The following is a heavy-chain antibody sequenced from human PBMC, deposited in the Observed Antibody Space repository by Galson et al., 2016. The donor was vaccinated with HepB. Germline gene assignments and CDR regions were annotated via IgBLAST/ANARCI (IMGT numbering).Heavy chain of an antibody. Sequence: SLRLSCAASGYLFNSYSMHWVRQAPGKGLEWVAKIKEDGSEENYVDTVKGRFTISRDNAKNSLYLQMNRLRAEDTAVYYCAKKWSYGDYSFFDYWGQGTLVTVAS. D-gene: IGHD4-17*01. CDR3: AKKWSYGDYSFFDY. V-gene: IGHV3-7*01. J-gene: IGHJ4*02. CDR2: IKEDGSEE. CDR1: GYLFNSYS.